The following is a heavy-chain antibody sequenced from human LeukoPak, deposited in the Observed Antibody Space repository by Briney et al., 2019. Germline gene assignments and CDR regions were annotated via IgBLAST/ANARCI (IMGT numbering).Heavy chain of an antibody. CDR1: GFTFSNYA. CDR3: AKARYSSTFHDVDY. Sequence: GGSLRLSCAASGFTFSNYAMNWVRQAPGKGLEWVSAISGSGDITYYADSVKGRFTISRDNSKNTLYLQMNSPTAEDTAAYYCAKARYSSTFHDVDYWGQGTLVTVSS. CDR2: ISGSGDIT. J-gene: IGHJ4*02. V-gene: IGHV3-23*01. D-gene: IGHD2/OR15-2a*01.